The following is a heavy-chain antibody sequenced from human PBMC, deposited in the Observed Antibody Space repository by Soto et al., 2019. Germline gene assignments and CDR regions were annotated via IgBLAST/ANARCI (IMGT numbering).Heavy chain of an antibody. D-gene: IGHD1-26*01. J-gene: IGHJ5*02. CDR2: IYYSGST. Sequence: ETLSLTCTVSGGSISSSSYYWGWIRQPPGKGLEWIGSIYYSGSTYYNPSLKSRVTISIDTSKNQFSLKLSSVTAADTAVYYCAAVGWELRWGPWGQGTLVTVSS. CDR3: AAVGWELRWGP. V-gene: IGHV4-39*01. CDR1: GGSISSSSYY.